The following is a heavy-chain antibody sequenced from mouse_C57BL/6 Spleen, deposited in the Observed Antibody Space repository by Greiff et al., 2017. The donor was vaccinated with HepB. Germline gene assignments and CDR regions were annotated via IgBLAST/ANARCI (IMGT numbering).Heavy chain of an antibody. D-gene: IGHD1-1*01. Sequence: QVQLQQSGAELVKPGASVKISCKASGYAFSSYWMNWVKQRPGKGLEWIGQIYPGDGDTNYNGKFKGKATLTADKSSSTAYMQLSSLTSEDSAVYFCARGGTTVVPFAYWGQGTLVTVSA. CDR1: GYAFSSYW. V-gene: IGHV1-80*01. J-gene: IGHJ3*01. CDR2: IYPGDGDT. CDR3: ARGGTTVVPFAY.